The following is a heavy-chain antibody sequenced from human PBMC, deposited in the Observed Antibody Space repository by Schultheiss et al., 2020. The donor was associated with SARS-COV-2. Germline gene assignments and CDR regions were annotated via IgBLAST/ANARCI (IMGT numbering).Heavy chain of an antibody. J-gene: IGHJ2*01. D-gene: IGHD2-21*02. CDR2: IYHSGNI. Sequence: SETLSLTCTVSGGSVTSASDHWSWIRQPPGKGLEWIGYIYHSGNIKYSSSLKSRVTISVDTSKNQFSLNLSSVTAADTAVYYCARGNVVVTHWYFDLWGRGTLVTVSS. V-gene: IGHV4-61*01. CDR1: GGSVTSASDH. CDR3: ARGNVVVTHWYFDL.